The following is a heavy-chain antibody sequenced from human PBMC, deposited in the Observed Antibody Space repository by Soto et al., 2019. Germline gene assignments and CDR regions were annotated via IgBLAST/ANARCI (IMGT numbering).Heavy chain of an antibody. J-gene: IGHJ6*02. V-gene: IGHV3-23*01. D-gene: IGHD3-22*01. CDR1: GFTFSSYA. CDR3: AKNFDSSGYYYYYYGMDV. CDR2: ISGSGGST. Sequence: GRSLRLSCAASGFTFSSYAMSWVRQAPGKGLEWVSAISGSGGSTYYADSVKGRFTISRDNSKNTLYLQMNSLRAEDTAVYYCAKNFDSSGYYYYYYGMDVWGQGTTVTGSS.